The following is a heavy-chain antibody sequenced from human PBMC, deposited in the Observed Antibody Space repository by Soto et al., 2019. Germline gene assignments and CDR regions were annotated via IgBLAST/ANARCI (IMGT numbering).Heavy chain of an antibody. J-gene: IGHJ4*02. CDR3: ASDSSS. Sequence: SLTISLTCRVGEECITGWSPNWIRQPPGKGLEWIGSIYYSGSTNYNPSLKSRVTISVDTSKNQFSLKLSSVTAADTAVYYCASDSSSWGQGTLVTVSS. V-gene: IGHV4-59*08. D-gene: IGHD6-13*01. CDR2: IYYSGST. CDR1: EECITGWS.